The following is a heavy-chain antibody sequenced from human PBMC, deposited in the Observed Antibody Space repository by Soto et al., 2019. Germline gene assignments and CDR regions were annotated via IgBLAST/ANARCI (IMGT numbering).Heavy chain of an antibody. Sequence: GGSLRLSCAASGFTFSSYSMNWVRQAPGKGLEWVSYISSSSSTIYYADSVKGRFTISRDNAKNSLYLQMNSLRAEDTAVYYCARVDYGDYVTAGDYWGQGTLVTVSS. CDR1: GFTFSSYS. D-gene: IGHD4-17*01. J-gene: IGHJ4*02. V-gene: IGHV3-48*01. CDR3: ARVDYGDYVTAGDY. CDR2: ISSSSSTI.